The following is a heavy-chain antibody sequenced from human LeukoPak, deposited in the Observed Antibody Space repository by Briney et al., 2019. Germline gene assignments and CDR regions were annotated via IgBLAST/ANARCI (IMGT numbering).Heavy chain of an antibody. CDR3: ARVGFMILDY. J-gene: IGHJ4*02. CDR2: INHSGST. CDR1: GGSFSGYY. V-gene: IGHV4-34*01. D-gene: IGHD3-16*01. Sequence: NASETLSLTCAVYGGSFSGYYWSWIRQPPVKELEWIGEINHSGSTNYNPSLKSRVTISVDTSKNQFSLKLSSVTAADTAVYYCARVGFMILDYWGQGTLVTVSS.